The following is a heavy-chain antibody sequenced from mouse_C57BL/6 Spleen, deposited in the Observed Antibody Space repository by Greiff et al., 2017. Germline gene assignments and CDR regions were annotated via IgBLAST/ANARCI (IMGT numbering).Heavy chain of an antibody. CDR3: ARQDDPYAMDY. Sequence: EVQLVESGGGLVQPGGSLKLSCAASGFTFSDYGMAWVRQAPRKGPEWVAFISNLAYSNYYADTVTGRFTISRENAKNTLYLEMSSLRSEDTAMYYCARQDDPYAMDYWGQGTSVTVSS. V-gene: IGHV5-15*01. CDR2: ISNLAYSN. D-gene: IGHD2-3*01. J-gene: IGHJ4*01. CDR1: GFTFSDYG.